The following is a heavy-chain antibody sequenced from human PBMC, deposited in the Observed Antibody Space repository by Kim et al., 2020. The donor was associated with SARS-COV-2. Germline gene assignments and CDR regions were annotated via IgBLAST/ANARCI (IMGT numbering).Heavy chain of an antibody. CDR3: ASLSSSSWYFDY. CDR2: IKQDGSEK. Sequence: GGSLRLSCAASGFTFSSYWMSWVRQAPGKGLEWVANIKQDGSEKYYVDSVKGRFTISRDNAKNSLYLQMNSLRAEDMAVYYCASLSSSSWYFDYWGQGTLVTVSS. D-gene: IGHD6-13*01. J-gene: IGHJ4*02. V-gene: IGHV3-7*01. CDR1: GFTFSSYW.